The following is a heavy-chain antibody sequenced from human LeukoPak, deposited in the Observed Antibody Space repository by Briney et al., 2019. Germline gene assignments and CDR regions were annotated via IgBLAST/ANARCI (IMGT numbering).Heavy chain of an antibody. CDR1: GYAFTDYY. CDR3: ARSVSSSHYWYFDL. CDR2: IYPKSGAT. J-gene: IGHJ2*01. Sequence: ASVKVSCKASGYAFTDYYMQWVREAPEQGLEWMGWIYPKSGATNSAQKFQGRVTMTRDRSLSTVYLEVTRLNSDDTAVFYCARSVSSSHYWYFDLWGRGTLVTVSS. D-gene: IGHD6-6*01. V-gene: IGHV1-2*02.